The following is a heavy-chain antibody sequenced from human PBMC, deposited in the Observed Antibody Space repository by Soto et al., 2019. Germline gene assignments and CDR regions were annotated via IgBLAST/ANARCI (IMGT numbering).Heavy chain of an antibody. CDR2: SYYSRST. D-gene: IGHD3-10*01. J-gene: IGHJ6*02. CDR3: ARADPSGDYGSGRGYYGMDV. Sequence: PSETRSRTCTLSGGCLSSYYWSWIRQPPGKGLEWIGYSYYSRSTNYNPSLKSRVTISVDTPKTQFSLKLSSVTAADTAVYYCARADPSGDYGSGRGYYGMDVWGQGTTVTVSS. CDR1: GGCLSSYY. V-gene: IGHV4-59*01.